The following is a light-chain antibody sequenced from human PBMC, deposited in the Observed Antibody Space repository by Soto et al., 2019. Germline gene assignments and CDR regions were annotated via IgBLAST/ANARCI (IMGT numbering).Light chain of an antibody. CDR2: DVS. CDR3: CSYAGSYIHVV. V-gene: IGLV2-11*01. CDR1: SSDVGIYNY. Sequence: QSALTQPRSVSGSPGQSVTISCTGTSSDVGIYNYVTWYQQYPGKAPKLVIYDVSKRPSGVPDRFSGSKSGNTASLTISGLQAEDEADYYCCSYAGSYIHVVFGGGTKLTVL. J-gene: IGLJ2*01.